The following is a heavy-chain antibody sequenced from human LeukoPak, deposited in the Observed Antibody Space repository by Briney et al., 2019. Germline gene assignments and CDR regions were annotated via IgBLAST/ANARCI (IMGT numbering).Heavy chain of an antibody. V-gene: IGHV3-30*18. CDR1: GLTFSSYG. CDR2: ISYDGTIR. J-gene: IGHJ5*02. Sequence: SGGSLRLSCAASGLTFSSYGMHWVRQAPGKGLEWVAVISYDGTIRNYADSVKGRFTISRDNSKNTLYLQMNSLTAEDTALYYCAKGRCSSTTCYLANPWGQGTLVTVSS. D-gene: IGHD2-2*01. CDR3: AKGRCSSTTCYLANP.